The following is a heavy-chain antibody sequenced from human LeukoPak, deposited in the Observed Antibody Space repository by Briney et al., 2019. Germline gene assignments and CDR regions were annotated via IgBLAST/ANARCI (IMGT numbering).Heavy chain of an antibody. V-gene: IGHV4-61*02. J-gene: IGHJ4*02. CDR2: IYTSGST. CDR1: GGSTSSGSYY. Sequence: SQTLSLTCTVSGGSTSSGSYYWSWIRQPAGKGLEWIGRIYTSGSTNYNPSLKSRVTMSVDTSKNQFSLKLSSVTAADTAVYYCARGSVAGGDFDYWGQGTLVTVSS. CDR3: ARGSVAGGDFDY. D-gene: IGHD6-19*01.